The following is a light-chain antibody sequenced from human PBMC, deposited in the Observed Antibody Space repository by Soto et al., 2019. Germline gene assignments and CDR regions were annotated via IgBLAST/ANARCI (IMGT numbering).Light chain of an antibody. CDR1: QSVSSSY. CDR2: GAS. CDR3: QQYGSSPPST. Sequence: EIVLTQSPGTLSLSPGERATLSCRASQSVSSSYLAWYQQKPGQAPRLLIYGASSRATGIPDRFSGSGSGTDFTLSISRLQPIDFALYYCQQYGSSPPSTFGQGTKVESK. V-gene: IGKV3-20*01. J-gene: IGKJ1*01.